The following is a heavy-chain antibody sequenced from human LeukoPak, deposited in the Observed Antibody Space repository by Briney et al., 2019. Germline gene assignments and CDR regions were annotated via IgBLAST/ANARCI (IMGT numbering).Heavy chain of an antibody. CDR1: GYTFTGDY. CDR3: VRGGQWEMATMEV. Sequence: ASVKVSCKAFGYTFTGDYMHWVRQAPGQGLEWMGWINPKSGGTNSAQKFQGRVTMTRDTSISTAYMELSRLRSGDTAVYYCVRGGQWEMATMEVWGQGTLVTVSS. J-gene: IGHJ4*02. CDR2: INPKSGGT. D-gene: IGHD1-26*01. V-gene: IGHV1-2*02.